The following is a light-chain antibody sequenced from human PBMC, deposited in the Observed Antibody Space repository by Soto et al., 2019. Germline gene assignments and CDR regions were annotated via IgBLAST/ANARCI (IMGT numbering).Light chain of an antibody. Sequence: DIQMTQSPSTLSASVGDRVTITCRSSQSIDKYLTWYQQKPGKGPNLLIHAASNLRTGVPSRFSGSGSGTDFTLTISSLLPEDFATYFCQQSYSTPSLTFGGGTKVDI. CDR2: AAS. CDR3: QQSYSTPSLT. J-gene: IGKJ4*01. V-gene: IGKV1-39*01. CDR1: QSIDKY.